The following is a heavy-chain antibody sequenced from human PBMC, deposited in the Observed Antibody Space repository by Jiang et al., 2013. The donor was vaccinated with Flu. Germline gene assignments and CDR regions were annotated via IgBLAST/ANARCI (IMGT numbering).Heavy chain of an antibody. CDR3: ARGTDCSGGSCYSGDAFDI. Sequence: LVESGAEVKKPGASVKVSCKASGYTFTGYYMHWVRQAPGQGLEWMGRINPNSGGTNYAQKFQGRVTMTRDTSISTAYMELSRLRSDDTVVYYCARGTDCSGGSCYSGDAFDIWGQGTMVTVSS. J-gene: IGHJ3*02. V-gene: IGHV1-2*05. D-gene: IGHD2-15*01. CDR1: GYTFTGYY. CDR2: INPNSGGT.